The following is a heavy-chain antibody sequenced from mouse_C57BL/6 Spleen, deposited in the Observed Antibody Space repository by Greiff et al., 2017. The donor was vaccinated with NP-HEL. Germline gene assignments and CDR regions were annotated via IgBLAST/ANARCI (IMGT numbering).Heavy chain of an antibody. D-gene: IGHD2-4*01. CDR2: ISYSGST. Sequence: EVQLQQSGPGMVKPSQSLSLTCTVTGYSITSGYDWHWIRHFPGNKLEWMGYISYSGSTNYNPSLKSRISITHDTSKNHFFLKLNSVTTEDTATYYCARSYDYDGGYAMDYWGQGTSVTVSS. V-gene: IGHV3-1*01. J-gene: IGHJ4*01. CDR3: ARSYDYDGGYAMDY. CDR1: GYSITSGYD.